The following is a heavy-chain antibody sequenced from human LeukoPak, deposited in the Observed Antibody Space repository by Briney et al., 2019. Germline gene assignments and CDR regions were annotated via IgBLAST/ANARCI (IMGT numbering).Heavy chain of an antibody. CDR2: IYYSGNT. CDR3: ARNRGGGGLSLDY. Sequence: SETLSLTCTVSGGSITNYYWSWMRQPPGKGLEWIGYIYYSGNTNYNPSLKSRVTISVDTSKNQFSLNLSSVTAADTAVDYCARNRGGGGLSLDYWGQGTLVTVSS. CDR1: GGSITNYY. V-gene: IGHV4-59*01. D-gene: IGHD3-16*02. J-gene: IGHJ4*02.